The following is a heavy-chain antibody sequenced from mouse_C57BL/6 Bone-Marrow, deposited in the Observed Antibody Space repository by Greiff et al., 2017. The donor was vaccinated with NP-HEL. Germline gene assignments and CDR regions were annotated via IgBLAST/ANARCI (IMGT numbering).Heavy chain of an antibody. CDR1: GFNIKDDY. Sequence: VQLHPSLSALLRPGASVKLSCTASGFNIKDDYMHWVKQRPEQGLEWIGWIDPENGDTEYASKFQGKATITADTSSNTAYLQLSSLTSEDTAVYYCTTTVDYWGQGTTLTVSS. CDR3: TTTVDY. J-gene: IGHJ2*01. V-gene: IGHV14-4*01. CDR2: IDPENGDT.